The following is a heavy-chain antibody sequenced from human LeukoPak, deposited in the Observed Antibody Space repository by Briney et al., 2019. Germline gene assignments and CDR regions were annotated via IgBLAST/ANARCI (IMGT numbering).Heavy chain of an antibody. CDR3: ARGPRWGSGNLFDY. Sequence: GGSLRLSCAASGFTFSSYWMHWVRQAPGKGLVWVSRINTDGSSTSYADSVKGRFTISRDNAKNTLYLQMNSLRAEDTAVYYCARGPRWGSGNLFDYWGQGTLVTVSS. J-gene: IGHJ4*02. D-gene: IGHD3-10*01. CDR2: INTDGSST. CDR1: GFTFSSYW. V-gene: IGHV3-74*01.